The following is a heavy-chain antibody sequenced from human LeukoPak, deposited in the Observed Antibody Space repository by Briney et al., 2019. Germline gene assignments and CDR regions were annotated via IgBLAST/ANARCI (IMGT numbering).Heavy chain of an antibody. CDR1: RFTFSSYA. CDR2: IKQDGSEK. V-gene: IGHV3-7*01. Sequence: GGSLRLSCAASRFTFSSYAMTWVRQAPGKGLEWVANIKQDGSEKYYVDSVKGRFTISRDNAKNSLYLQMNSLRAEDTAVYYCARADSSGWYRDYYYYMDVWGKGTTVTVSS. CDR3: ARADSSGWYRDYYYYMDV. J-gene: IGHJ6*03. D-gene: IGHD6-19*01.